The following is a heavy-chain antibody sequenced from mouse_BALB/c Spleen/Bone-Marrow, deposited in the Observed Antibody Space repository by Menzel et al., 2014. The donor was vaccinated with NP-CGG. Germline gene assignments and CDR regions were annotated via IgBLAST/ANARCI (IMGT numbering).Heavy chain of an antibody. J-gene: IGHJ4*01. CDR1: GYSFTGYS. V-gene: IGHV1-18*01. D-gene: IGHD2-4*01. Sequence: EVKLLESGPELVKPGASMKISCKASGYSFTGYSMNWVKRSHGKNLEWIGLINPYNGGTSYNQKFKGKATITVDKSSSTAYMELLSLTSEDSAVYYCARDYDYGNYAMDYWGQGTSVTVSS. CDR2: INPYNGGT. CDR3: ARDYDYGNYAMDY.